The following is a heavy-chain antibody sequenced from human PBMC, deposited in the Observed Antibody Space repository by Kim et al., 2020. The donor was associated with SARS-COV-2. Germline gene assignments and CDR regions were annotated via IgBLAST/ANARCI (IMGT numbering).Heavy chain of an antibody. CDR3: ARLHVQVGGLVHLDS. V-gene: IGHV4-39*01. CDR2: IYYSGST. Sequence: SETLSLTCTVSGGSISSSSYYWGWIRQPPGKGLEWIGYIYYSGSTHYNPSLKSRVTISVDTSKNQFSLKLSSVTAADTAVYYCARLHVQVGGLVHLDSGG. J-gene: IGHJ5*01. D-gene: IGHD6-6*01. CDR1: GGSISSSSYY.